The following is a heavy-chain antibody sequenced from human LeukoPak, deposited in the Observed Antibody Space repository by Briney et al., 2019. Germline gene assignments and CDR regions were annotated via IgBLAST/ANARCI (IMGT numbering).Heavy chain of an antibody. V-gene: IGHV3-21*01. D-gene: IGHD6-13*01. J-gene: IGHJ4*02. CDR3: ARGPKYISATGPYYFDY. Sequence: GGSLRLSCAASGFTFSSYSMNWVRQAPGKGLEWVSSISSSSYIYYADSVKGRFTISRDNAKNSMYLQMYSLRAEDTAVYYCARGPKYISATGPYYFDYWGQGTPVTVSS. CDR1: GFTFSSYS. CDR2: ISSSSYI.